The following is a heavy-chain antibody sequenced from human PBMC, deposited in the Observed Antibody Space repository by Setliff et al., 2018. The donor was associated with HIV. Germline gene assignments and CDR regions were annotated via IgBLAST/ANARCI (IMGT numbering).Heavy chain of an antibody. J-gene: IGHJ5*02. D-gene: IGHD3-9*01. CDR2: VVPVFNTV. V-gene: IGHV1-69*06. CDR3: ARSGYFDSSAES. Sequence: ASVKVSCKTSGGTFGGSSAINWVRQAPGQGLEWMGRVVPVFNTVNYAQLFQDRITISADKSTSTAYMELSNLRSNDTAVYYCARSGYFDSSAESWGQGTLVTVSS. CDR1: GGTFGGSSA.